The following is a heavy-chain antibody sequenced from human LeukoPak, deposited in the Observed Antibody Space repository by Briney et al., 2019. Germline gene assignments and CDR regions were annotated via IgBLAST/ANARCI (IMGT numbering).Heavy chain of an antibody. V-gene: IGHV1-2*02. Sequence: ASVKVSCKASGYTFTGYYMHWVRQAPGQGLEWMGWINPNSGGTNYAQKFQGRVTMTRDTSISTAYMELSRLRSDDTAVYYCARARRIAAAGLYYFDYWGQGTPVTVSS. CDR2: INPNSGGT. D-gene: IGHD6-13*01. CDR3: ARARRIAAAGLYYFDY. CDR1: GYTFTGYY. J-gene: IGHJ4*02.